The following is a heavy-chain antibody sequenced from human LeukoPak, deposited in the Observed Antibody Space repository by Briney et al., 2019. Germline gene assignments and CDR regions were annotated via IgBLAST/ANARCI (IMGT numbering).Heavy chain of an antibody. D-gene: IGHD3-22*01. J-gene: IGHJ4*02. CDR2: INWNAGIV. CDR1: GFIFDDYG. Sequence: GGSLRLSCAASGFIFDDYGMSCVRQVPGKGLEWVSGINWNAGIVDFADSVKGRFTISRDNAKNSLYLQMNSLRVEDTAVYYCARVWYYDSSGYYYSVAFDYWGQGTLVTVSS. CDR3: ARVWYYDSSGYYYSVAFDY. V-gene: IGHV3-20*04.